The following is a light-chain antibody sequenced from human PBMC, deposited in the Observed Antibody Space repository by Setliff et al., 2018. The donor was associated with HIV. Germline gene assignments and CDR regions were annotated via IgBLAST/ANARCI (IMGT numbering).Light chain of an antibody. CDR1: SSNIETRY. Sequence: ALTQPPSASGAPGQSVTISCSGSSSNIETRYVYWYQQFPGTAPKLLIYRNDQRPSGVPARFSGSKSGTSAALTISDLRAEDEAEYFCAAWNDRPTGIYVFGTGTKVTVL. V-gene: IGLV1-47*01. J-gene: IGLJ1*01. CDR3: AAWNDRPTGIYV. CDR2: RND.